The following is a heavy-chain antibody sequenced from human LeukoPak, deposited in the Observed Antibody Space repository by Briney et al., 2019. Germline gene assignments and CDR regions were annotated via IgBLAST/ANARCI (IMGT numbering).Heavy chain of an antibody. Sequence: ASVKVPCKVSGYTLTELSMNWVRQAPGKGLEWMGSFDPEDSEIIYAQKFQGRLTMTEDTSTDTAYMELSRLRSDDTAMYYCATDRPHFGDYYFEDWGQGTLVTVSS. CDR2: FDPEDSEI. J-gene: IGHJ4*02. V-gene: IGHV1-24*01. D-gene: IGHD4-17*01. CDR3: ATDRPHFGDYYFED. CDR1: GYTLTELS.